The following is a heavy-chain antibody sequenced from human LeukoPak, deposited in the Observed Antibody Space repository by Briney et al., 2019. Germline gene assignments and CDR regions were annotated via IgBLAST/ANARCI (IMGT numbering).Heavy chain of an antibody. V-gene: IGHV3-23*01. CDR2: IYGSSGAT. D-gene: IGHD4-11*01. CDR1: GFTLSTYA. Sequence: GGSLRLSCVASGFTLSTYAMSWVRQAPGKGLQWISTIYGSSGATDYADSVKGRFTISRDNAKNTLYLQMNSLSAEDTAVYYCARDSRYGMDVWGQGTTVTVSS. CDR3: ARDSRYGMDV. J-gene: IGHJ6*02.